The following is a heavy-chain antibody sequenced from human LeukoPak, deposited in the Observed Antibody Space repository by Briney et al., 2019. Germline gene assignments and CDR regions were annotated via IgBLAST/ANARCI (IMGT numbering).Heavy chain of an antibody. CDR3: ARDNGWSADF. Sequence: PGGSLRLSCAASGFTFSSYAMSWVRQAPGKGLEWVSAISGSGGSTYYADSVKGRFTISRDNSKNMLYLQMNSLRVEDTAVYYCARDNGWSADFWGQGTLVTVSS. V-gene: IGHV3-23*01. J-gene: IGHJ4*02. CDR2: ISGSGGST. CDR1: GFTFSSYA. D-gene: IGHD2-15*01.